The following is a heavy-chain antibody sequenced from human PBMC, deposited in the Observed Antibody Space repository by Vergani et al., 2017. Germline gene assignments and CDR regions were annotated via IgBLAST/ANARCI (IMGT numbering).Heavy chain of an antibody. CDR1: GGSISSSSYY. CDR2: IYYSGST. CDR3: ARESPLPGPDIVVGPAVKAFDP. V-gene: IGHV4-39*07. J-gene: IGHJ5*02. D-gene: IGHD2-2*01. Sequence: QVQLQESGPGLVKPSQTLSLTCTVSGGSISSSSYYWGWIRQPPGKGLEWIGSIYYSGSTYYNPSLKSRVTISVDTSKNQFSLKLSSVTAADTAVYYWARESPLPGPDIVVGPAVKAFDPWGQGTLVTVSS.